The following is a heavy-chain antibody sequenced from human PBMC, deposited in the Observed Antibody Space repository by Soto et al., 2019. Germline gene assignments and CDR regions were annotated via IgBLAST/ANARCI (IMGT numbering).Heavy chain of an antibody. D-gene: IGHD3-10*01. CDR1: GFSVNDNY. V-gene: IGHV3-66*01. J-gene: IGHJ4*02. CDR3: TRDSSYYGAGRGVLDY. CDR2: MYSGGNR. Sequence: GGSLRLSCTVSGFSVNDNYVSWVRQAPGKAPEWISVMYSGGNRDYAESVRGRFTVSRDTSKNTLYLQMNSLRVEDTAMYYCTRDSSYYGAGRGVLDYWGQGTPVTVSS.